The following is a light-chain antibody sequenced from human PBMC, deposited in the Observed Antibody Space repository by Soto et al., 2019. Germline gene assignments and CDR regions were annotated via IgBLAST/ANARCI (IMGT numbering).Light chain of an antibody. CDR1: QIVSGW. J-gene: IGKJ1*01. Sequence: DIQVAQSPYSVSASVGDRVTITCRASQIVSGWLAWYQQKPGQAPNLLIYDASTLESGVPSRFSGSGSGTEFTLTISSLQADDFASYYCQQYNTYPRTFGQVTKVDI. CDR3: QQYNTYPRT. V-gene: IGKV1-5*01. CDR2: DAS.